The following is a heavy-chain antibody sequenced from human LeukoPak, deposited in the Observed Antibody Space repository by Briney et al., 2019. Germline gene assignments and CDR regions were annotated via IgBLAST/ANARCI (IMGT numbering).Heavy chain of an antibody. Sequence: SETLSLTCTVSGGSLSNYYWSWIRQPPGKGLEWIGHIYESGSTTYNPSLKSRVTISVDTSKKQFSLRLSSVTAADTAVYYCARGRIGGPKAPFDYWGQGTLVTVSS. V-gene: IGHV4-59*01. D-gene: IGHD3-16*01. CDR2: IYESGST. J-gene: IGHJ4*02. CDR1: GGSLSNYY. CDR3: ARGRIGGPKAPFDY.